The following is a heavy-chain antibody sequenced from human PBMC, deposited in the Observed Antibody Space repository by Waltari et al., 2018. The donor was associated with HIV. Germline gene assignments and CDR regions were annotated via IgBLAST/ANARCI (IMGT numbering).Heavy chain of an antibody. V-gene: IGHV1-8*01. J-gene: IGHJ6*02. CDR2: MNPNSGNT. CDR3: ARRPGMRGAVAGRPSPYGMDV. CDR1: GYTFTSYD. Sequence: QVQLLQSGAEVKKPGASAKVSCKASGYTFTSYDINWVRQATGQGLAWMGWMNPNSGNTGYAQKFQGRVTMTRNTSISTAYMELSSLRSEDTAVYYCARRPGMRGAVAGRPSPYGMDVWGQGTTVTVSS. D-gene: IGHD6-19*01.